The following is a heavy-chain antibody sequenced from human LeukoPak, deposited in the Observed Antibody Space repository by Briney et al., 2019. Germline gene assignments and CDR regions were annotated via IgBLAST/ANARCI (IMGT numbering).Heavy chain of an antibody. V-gene: IGHV3-30*18. J-gene: IGHJ6*02. CDR1: GFTFSSYG. D-gene: IGHD4-23*01. CDR3: AKDQVVTPGGLYGMDV. CDR2: ISYDGSNK. Sequence: GGSLRLSCAASGFTFSSYGMHWVRQAPGKGLEWVAVISYDGSNKYYADSVKGRFTISRGNSKNTLYLQMNSLRAEDTAVYYCAKDQVVTPGGLYGMDVWGQGTTVTVSS.